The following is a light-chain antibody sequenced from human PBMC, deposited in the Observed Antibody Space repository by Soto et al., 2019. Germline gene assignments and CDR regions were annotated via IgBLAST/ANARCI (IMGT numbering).Light chain of an antibody. CDR1: QNINNW. CDR2: KAS. CDR3: QQFHLYST. J-gene: IGKJ1*01. V-gene: IGKV1-5*03. Sequence: IQMTQSPSTLSASIGDRVTTTCRASQNINNWLAWYQQKPGKVPKLLIYKASNLERGVPSRFSGSGSGTEFTLTISSLQPDDFATYYCQQFHLYSTFGQGTKVDI.